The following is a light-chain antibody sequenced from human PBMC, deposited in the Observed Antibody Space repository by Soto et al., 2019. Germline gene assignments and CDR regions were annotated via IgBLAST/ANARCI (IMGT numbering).Light chain of an antibody. CDR1: SSDVGGYNY. V-gene: IGLV2-14*01. CDR2: EVS. CDR3: NSFRVNRLYV. Sequence: QSALTQPASVSGSPGQSITISCTGTSSDVGGYNYVSWYPQPPGKAPKLMIYEVSNRPSGVSNRFSGSKSGNTASLTISGLQAEDEADYYCNSFRVNRLYVFGAGTKLTVL. J-gene: IGLJ1*01.